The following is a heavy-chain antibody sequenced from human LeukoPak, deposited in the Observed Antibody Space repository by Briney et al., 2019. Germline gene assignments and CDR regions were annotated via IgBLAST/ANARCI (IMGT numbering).Heavy chain of an antibody. CDR1: GGSISSYY. V-gene: IGHV4-59*01. CDR2: IYYIGST. J-gene: IGHJ4*02. D-gene: IGHD1-26*01. CDR3: ARVASRGSYFDF. Sequence: PSETLSLTCTVSGGSISSYYWSWIRQPPGKGLEYIGHIYYIGSTNYNPSLKSRVTISVDTSKNQFSLKLSSVTAADTAVYYCARVASRGSYFDFWGQGTLVTVSS.